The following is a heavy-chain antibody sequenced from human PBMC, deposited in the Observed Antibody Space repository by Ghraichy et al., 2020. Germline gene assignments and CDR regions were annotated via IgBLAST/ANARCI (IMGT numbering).Heavy chain of an antibody. D-gene: IGHD3-3*01. CDR1: GFTFSSYA. CDR2: ISGSGGST. J-gene: IGHJ5*02. Sequence: GGSLRLSCAGSGFTFSSYAMSWVRQAPGKGLEWVSAISGSGGSTYYTDSVKGWVTISRDNLKNTLYLQMSSLRAEDTAVYYCAKGSAGEVLRFLEWFPFDPWGQGTLVTVSS. CDR3: AKGSAGEVLRFLEWFPFDP. V-gene: IGHV3-23*01.